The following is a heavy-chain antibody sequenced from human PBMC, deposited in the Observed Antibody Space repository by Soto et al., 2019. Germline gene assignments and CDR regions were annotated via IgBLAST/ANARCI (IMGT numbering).Heavy chain of an antibody. V-gene: IGHV1-58*01. CDR1: GFTFTSSA. Sequence: ASVKVSCKASGFTFTSSAVQWVRQARGQRLEWIGWIVVGSGNTNYAQKFQERVTITRDTSTSTAYMELRSLRSDDTAVCYCARDTGNFFDYWGQGTLVTVSS. J-gene: IGHJ4*02. CDR3: ARDTGNFFDY. CDR2: IVVGSGNT.